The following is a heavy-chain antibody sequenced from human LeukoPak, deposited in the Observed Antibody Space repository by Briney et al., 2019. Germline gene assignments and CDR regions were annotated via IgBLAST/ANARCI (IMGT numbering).Heavy chain of an antibody. CDR1: GFTVSSNY. V-gene: IGHV3-66*02. D-gene: IGHD5-18*01. J-gene: IGHJ3*02. CDR2: IYSGGST. Sequence: GGSLRLSCAASGFTVSSNYMSWVRQAPGKGLEWVSVIYSGGSTYYADSVKGRFTISRDNTKNTLYLQMNSLRAEDTAVYYCARVGDTAMVVDAFDIWGQGTMVTVSS. CDR3: ARVGDTAMVVDAFDI.